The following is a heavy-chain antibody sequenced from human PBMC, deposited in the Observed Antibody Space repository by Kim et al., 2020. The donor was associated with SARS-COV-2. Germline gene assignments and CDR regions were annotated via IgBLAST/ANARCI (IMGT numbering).Heavy chain of an antibody. CDR3: AGAWWQEGSYWFDT. Sequence: ASVKVSCKASGYSFSDHYIYWVRQAPGQGLEWMGWINPNSGATKYAQKFQGRVTMTSEKSITTASMEMSSLRSDDTAVYFCAGAWWQEGSYWFDTWGQGTLVTVSS. CDR1: GYSFSDHY. CDR2: INPNSGAT. D-gene: IGHD3-10*01. J-gene: IGHJ5*01. V-gene: IGHV1-2*02.